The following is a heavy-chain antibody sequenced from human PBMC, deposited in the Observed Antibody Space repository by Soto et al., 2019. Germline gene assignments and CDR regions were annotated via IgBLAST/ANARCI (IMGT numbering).Heavy chain of an antibody. D-gene: IGHD5-12*01. J-gene: IGHJ6*02. CDR3: ALDKDRLQLGGNYYYATDV. Sequence: QVQLVQSGAEVREPGSSVTDSCKASGGTFGNSAISWVRQAPGQGLEWMGGIIPIFSTPDYAQKFQGRVTITADESTTTSYMELTSLRSDDTAVYYCALDKDRLQLGGNYYYATDVWGQGTTVTVSS. V-gene: IGHV1-69*12. CDR2: IIPIFSTP. CDR1: GGTFGNSA.